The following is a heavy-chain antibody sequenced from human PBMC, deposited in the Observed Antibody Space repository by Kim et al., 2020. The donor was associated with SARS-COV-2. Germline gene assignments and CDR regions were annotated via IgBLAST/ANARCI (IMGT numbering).Heavy chain of an antibody. Sequence: SETLSLTCTVSGGSISSYYWSWIRQPPGKGLEWIGYIYYSGSTNYNPSLKSRVTISVDTSKNQFSLKLSSVTAADTAVYYCARARIAAALSQPQLYYYYGMDVWGQGTTVTVSS. CDR2: IYYSGST. CDR3: ARARIAAALSQPQLYYYYGMDV. V-gene: IGHV4-59*01. J-gene: IGHJ6*02. CDR1: GGSISSYY. D-gene: IGHD6-13*01.